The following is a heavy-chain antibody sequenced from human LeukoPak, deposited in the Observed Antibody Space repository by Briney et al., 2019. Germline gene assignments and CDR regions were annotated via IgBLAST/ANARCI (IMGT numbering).Heavy chain of an antibody. J-gene: IGHJ4*02. CDR1: GFTFSSYW. CDR3: ARDVGYFRFDY. Sequence: GGSLRLSCAASGFTFSSYWMNWARQAPGKGLEWVASINHNGNVNYYVDSVKGRFTISRDNAKNSLYLQMNNLRAEDTAVYYCARDVGYFRFDYWGQGTLVTVSS. CDR2: INHNGNVN. D-gene: IGHD5-18*01. V-gene: IGHV3-7*01.